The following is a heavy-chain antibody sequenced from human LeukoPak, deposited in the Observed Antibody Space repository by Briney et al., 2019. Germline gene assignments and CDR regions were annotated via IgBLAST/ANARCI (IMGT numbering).Heavy chain of an antibody. J-gene: IGHJ4*02. D-gene: IGHD3-9*01. CDR2: ITSNGDST. CDR1: GFIFRNYA. CDR3: AKWGDYDILTGYYVSDF. Sequence: TGGSLRLSCAASGFIFRNYAMSGVRQAPGKGLEWVSAITSNGDSTYYSDSVKGRFTISRDNSKNTLYVEMNSLRAEDTAMYYCAKWGDYDILTGYYVSDFWGQGSLVTVSS. V-gene: IGHV3-23*01.